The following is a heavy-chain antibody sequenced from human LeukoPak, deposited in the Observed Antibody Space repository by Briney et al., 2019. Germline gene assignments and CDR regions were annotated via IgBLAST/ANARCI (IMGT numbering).Heavy chain of an antibody. CDR2: IYYSGST. J-gene: IGHJ4*02. CDR3: ARVGDFWSGYSFDY. D-gene: IGHD3-3*01. CDR1: GGSISSYY. V-gene: IGHV4-59*12. Sequence: SETLSLTCTVSGGSISSYYWSWIRQPPGKGLEWIGYIYYSGSTNYNPSLKSRVTISVDTSKNQFSLKLSSVTAADTAVYYCARVGDFWSGYSFDYWGQGTLVTVSS.